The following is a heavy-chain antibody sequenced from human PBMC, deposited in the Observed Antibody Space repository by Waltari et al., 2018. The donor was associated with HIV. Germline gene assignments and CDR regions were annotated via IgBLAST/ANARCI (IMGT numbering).Heavy chain of an antibody. CDR1: GFNLGGYW. V-gene: IGHV3-7*01. D-gene: IGHD1-1*01. J-gene: IGHJ4*02. Sequence: VQLVGSGGNLVQPGGCLRLSCGASGFNLGGYWMGWVGQVPGKGLEWVANIRQDGSEKNYVDSVKGRFTVSRDNAKNSLYLQMNSLRAEDTSIYYCTKGTTHDFWGQGTLVTVSS. CDR2: IRQDGSEK. CDR3: TKGTTHDF.